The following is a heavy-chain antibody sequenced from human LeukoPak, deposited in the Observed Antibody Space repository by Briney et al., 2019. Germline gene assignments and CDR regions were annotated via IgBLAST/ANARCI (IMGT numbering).Heavy chain of an antibody. CDR3: ARVGVANGFYYYYYGMDV. D-gene: IGHD2-8*01. J-gene: IGHJ6*02. CDR2: ISAYNGNT. Sequence: ASVTVSCTASGYTFTSYGISWVRQAPGQGLEWMGWISAYNGNTNYAQKLQGRVTMTTDTSTSTAYMELRSLRSDDTAVYYCARVGVANGFYYYYYGMDVWGQGTTVTVSS. CDR1: GYTFTSYG. V-gene: IGHV1-18*01.